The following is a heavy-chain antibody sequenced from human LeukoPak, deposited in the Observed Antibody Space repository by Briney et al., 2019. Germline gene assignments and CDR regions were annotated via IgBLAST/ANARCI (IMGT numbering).Heavy chain of an antibody. CDR3: ARLVQLLSGAYYYYYMDV. J-gene: IGHJ6*03. D-gene: IGHD2-2*01. CDR1: GYTFTSYG. V-gene: IGHV1-18*01. CDR2: ISAYNGNT. Sequence: ASVKVSCKASGYTFTSYGISWVRQAPGQGLEWMGWISAYNGNTNYAQKLQGRVTMTTDTSTSTAYMELRSLRSDDTAVYYCARLVQLLSGAYYYYYMDVWGKGTTVTISS.